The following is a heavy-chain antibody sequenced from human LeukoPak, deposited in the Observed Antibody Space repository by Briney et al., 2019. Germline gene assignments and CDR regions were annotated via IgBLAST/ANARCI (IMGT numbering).Heavy chain of an antibody. CDR2: INPNSGGT. D-gene: IGHD3-10*01. CDR1: GYTYTSYG. Sequence: GASVKVSCKASGYTYTSYGISWVRQAPGQGLEWMGWINPNSGGTNYAQKFQGRVTMTRDTSISTAYMELSRLRSDDTAVYYCARGGSGSYYKLAFGYWGQGTLVTVSS. J-gene: IGHJ4*02. V-gene: IGHV1-2*02. CDR3: ARGGSGSYYKLAFGY.